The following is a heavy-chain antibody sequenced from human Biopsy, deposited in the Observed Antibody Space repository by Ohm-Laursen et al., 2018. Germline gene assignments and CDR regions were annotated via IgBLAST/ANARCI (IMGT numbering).Heavy chain of an antibody. CDR3: GRRDSLDY. CDR1: GYTFTSYY. V-gene: IGHV1-46*01. J-gene: IGHJ4*02. CDR2: MTPIP. Sequence: ASVKVSCKTSGYTFTSYYMHWVRQAPGQGLEWMGVMTPIPTYAQKFQGRLTLARDTSTSTVYMELSSLRSEDTAIYYCGRRDSLDYWGQGTLVTVSS.